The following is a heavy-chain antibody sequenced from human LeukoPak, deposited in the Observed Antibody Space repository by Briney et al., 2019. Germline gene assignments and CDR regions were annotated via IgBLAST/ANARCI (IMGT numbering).Heavy chain of an antibody. CDR1: GGTFSSYA. V-gene: IGHV1-69*13. CDR2: IIPIFGTA. J-gene: IGHJ4*02. CDR3: AREVRGVRKSNFDY. Sequence: GASVKVSCKASGGTFSSYAISWVRQAPGQGLEWMGGIIPIFGTANYAQKFQGRVTITADESTSTAYMELSSLRSEDTAVYYCAREVRGVRKSNFDYWGQGTLVTVSS. D-gene: IGHD3-10*01.